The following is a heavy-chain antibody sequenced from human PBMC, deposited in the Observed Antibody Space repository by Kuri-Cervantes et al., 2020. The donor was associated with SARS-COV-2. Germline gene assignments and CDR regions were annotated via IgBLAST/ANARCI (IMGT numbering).Heavy chain of an antibody. D-gene: IGHD1-26*01. J-gene: IGHJ4*01. Sequence: SETLSLTCNVSGGFISSHYWSWIRQPPGKGLEWIGYIYYSGSTNYNPSLKSRVTISVDTSKNQFSLKLSSVTVADTAVYYCAKASIVGATYFAYLGHGPLVTVSS. CDR1: GGFISSHY. CDR3: AKASIVGATYFAY. CDR2: IYYSGST. V-gene: IGHV4-59*08.